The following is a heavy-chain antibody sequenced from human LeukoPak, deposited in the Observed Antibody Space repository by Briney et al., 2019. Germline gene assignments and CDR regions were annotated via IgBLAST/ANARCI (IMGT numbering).Heavy chain of an antibody. Sequence: SETLSLTCTVSAGSISSSSHHWGWIRQSPGKGLEWIGSIYYGRTTYYNPSLNSRVTISVVTSKNQFSLQLNSVTAADTAVYYCARGWDYYDSSGYGGNAFDIWGQGTMVTVSS. D-gene: IGHD3-22*01. V-gene: IGHV4-39*01. CDR3: ARGWDYYDSSGYGGNAFDI. CDR1: AGSISSSSHH. J-gene: IGHJ3*02. CDR2: IYYGRTT.